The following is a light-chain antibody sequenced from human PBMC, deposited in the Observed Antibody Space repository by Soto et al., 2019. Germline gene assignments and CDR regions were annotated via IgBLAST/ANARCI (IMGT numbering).Light chain of an antibody. CDR3: SSYVSSGTVV. CDR1: SSDVGGYNY. J-gene: IGLJ2*01. CDR2: DVS. Sequence: QSALTQPASVSGSPGQSITISCTGTSSDVGGYNYVSWYQQYPGKAPKLMIYDVSKRPSGVSNRFSGSKSGNTASLTFSGLQAEDEADYYCSSYVSSGTVVFGGGTKLTVL. V-gene: IGLV2-14*01.